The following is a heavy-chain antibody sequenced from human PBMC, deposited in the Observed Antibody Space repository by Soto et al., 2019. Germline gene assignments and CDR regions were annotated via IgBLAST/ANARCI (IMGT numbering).Heavy chain of an antibody. J-gene: IGHJ6*03. V-gene: IGHV3-64*01. Sequence: GGSLRLSCAASGFTLCGSAMAWVRKTPGKGLEYVSGISSNGVGTYYANSVQGRFTISRDNSKNTVYLQMGSLRPEDMAVYYCARRVRPDFYYMDVWGKGTTVTVS. D-gene: IGHD3-10*02. CDR1: GFTLCGSA. CDR3: ARRVRPDFYYMDV. CDR2: ISSNGVGT.